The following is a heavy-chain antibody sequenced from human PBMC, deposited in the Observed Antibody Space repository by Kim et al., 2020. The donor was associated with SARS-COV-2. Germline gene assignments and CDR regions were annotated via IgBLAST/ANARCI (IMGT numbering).Heavy chain of an antibody. CDR2: IYYSGST. CDR1: GGSISSYY. J-gene: IGHJ6*01. CDR3: ARGFGYSSSSVSYYYYGM. V-gene: IGHV4-59*01. Sequence: SETLSLTCTVSGGSISSYYWSWIRQPPGKGLEWIGYIYYSGSTNYNPSLKSRVTISVDTSKNQFSLKLSSVTAADTAVYYCARGFGYSSSSVSYYYYGM. D-gene: IGHD6-6*01.